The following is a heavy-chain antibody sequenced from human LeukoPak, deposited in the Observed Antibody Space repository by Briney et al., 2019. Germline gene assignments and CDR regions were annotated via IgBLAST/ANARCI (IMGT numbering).Heavy chain of an antibody. D-gene: IGHD3-10*01. J-gene: IGHJ4*02. CDR1: GGSFSGYY. V-gene: IGHV4-34*01. CDR2: INHSGST. CDR3: ARATPLYGSGTYVYFDY. Sequence: SETLSLTCAVYGGSFSGYYWSWIRQPPAKGLEWIGEINHSGSTNYNPSLKSRVTISVDTSKNQFSLKLSSVTAADTAVTYCARATPLYGSGTYVYFDYCGQGTLVTVSS.